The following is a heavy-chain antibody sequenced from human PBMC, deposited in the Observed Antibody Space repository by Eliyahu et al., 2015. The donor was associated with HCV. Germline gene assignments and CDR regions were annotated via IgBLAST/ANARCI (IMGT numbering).Heavy chain of an antibody. Sequence: QVQLVESGGGLVRPGGSLRLSCAASGFTFSDYYMKWXRQAPGKGLEWISYISGDGSTTYYADSVKGRFTISRDNAKNSLYLQMNGLRAEDTAVYYCARSDILVAGTWGFDSWGQGTLVTVSS. V-gene: IGHV3-11*01. D-gene: IGHD6-19*01. CDR3: ARSDILVAGTWGFDS. J-gene: IGHJ4*02. CDR2: ISGDGSTT. CDR1: GFTFSDYY.